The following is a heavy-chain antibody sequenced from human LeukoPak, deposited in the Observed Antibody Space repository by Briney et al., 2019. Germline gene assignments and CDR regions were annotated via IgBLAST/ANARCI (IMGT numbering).Heavy chain of an antibody. Sequence: PGGSLRLSCAASGFTFSSYSMNWGRQAPGTGLAWVSYISSSSSTIYYADSVKGRFTISRDNAKNSLYLQMNSLRAEDTAVYYCARAPELGIDYYYMDVWGKGTTVTVSS. CDR1: GFTFSSYS. D-gene: IGHD7-27*01. CDR2: ISSSSSTI. V-gene: IGHV3-48*01. J-gene: IGHJ6*03. CDR3: ARAPELGIDYYYMDV.